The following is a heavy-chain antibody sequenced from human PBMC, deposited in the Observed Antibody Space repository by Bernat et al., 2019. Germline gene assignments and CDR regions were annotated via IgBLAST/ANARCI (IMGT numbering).Heavy chain of an antibody. CDR1: GFTFSSYA. J-gene: IGHJ6*02. V-gene: IGHV3-23*01. D-gene: IGHD6-19*01. Sequence: EVQLLESGGGLVQPGGSLRLSCAASGFTFSSYAMSWVRQAPGKGLEWVSAISGSGGSTYYADSVKGRFTISRDNSENTLYLQMNSLRAEDTAVYYCAKWTEYSSGWDVWGQGTTVTVSS. CDR3: AKWTEYSSGWDV. CDR2: ISGSGGST.